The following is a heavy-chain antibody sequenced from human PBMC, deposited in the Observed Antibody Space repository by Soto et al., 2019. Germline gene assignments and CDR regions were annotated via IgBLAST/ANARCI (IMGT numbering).Heavy chain of an antibody. CDR1: GFTFSSYW. V-gene: IGHV3-74*01. D-gene: IGHD5-18*01. CDR3: ARGIRNYYGMDV. J-gene: IGHJ6*02. Sequence: EVQLVESGGGLVQPGGSLRLSCAASGFTFSSYWMHWVRQAPGKGLVWVSRIKYDGSNTNYADSVRGRFSISRDNAENTVYLQINSLRAEDTAIYYCARGIRNYYGMDVWGLGTTVTVSS. CDR2: IKYDGSNT.